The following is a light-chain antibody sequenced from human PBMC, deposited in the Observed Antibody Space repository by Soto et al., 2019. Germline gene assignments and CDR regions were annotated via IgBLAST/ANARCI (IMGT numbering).Light chain of an antibody. Sequence: QMTQSPSSGSASVGYRITITCRASQGISSWLAWYQQTPGKAPKLLIYAASSLQSGVPSRFRGRGAGTDNTRTSSSLQPADLAIHYCQQANRSPLTFGGGTQVDI. CDR1: QGISSW. CDR3: QQANRSPLT. J-gene: IGKJ4*01. V-gene: IGKV1-12*01. CDR2: AAS.